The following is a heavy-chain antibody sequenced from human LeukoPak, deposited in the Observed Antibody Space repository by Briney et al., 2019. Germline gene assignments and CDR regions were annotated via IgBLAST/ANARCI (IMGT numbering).Heavy chain of an antibody. D-gene: IGHD3-22*01. CDR1: GFTFSDYY. CDR3: ARKNYYDSSVAFDI. CDR2: ISSSGSTI. J-gene: IGHJ3*02. Sequence: PGGSLRLSCAASGFTFSDYYMSWIRQAPGKGLEWVSYISSSGSTIYYADSVKGRFTISRDSAKNSLYLQMNSLRAEDTAVYYCARKNYYDSSVAFDIWGQGTMVTVSS. V-gene: IGHV3-11*04.